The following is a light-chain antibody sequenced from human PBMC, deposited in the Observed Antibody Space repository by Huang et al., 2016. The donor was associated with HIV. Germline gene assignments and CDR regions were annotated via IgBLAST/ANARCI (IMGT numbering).Light chain of an antibody. CDR3: QQYNNWPPWT. CDR2: GAS. Sequence: EIVMTQSPATLSVSPGERATPPCRASQRVSSNSAWYQQKPGQAPRLLIYGASTRATGIPARFSGSGSGTEFTLTISSLQSEDFAVYYCQQYNNWPPWTFGQGTKVEVK. J-gene: IGKJ1*01. CDR1: QRVSSN. V-gene: IGKV3-15*01.